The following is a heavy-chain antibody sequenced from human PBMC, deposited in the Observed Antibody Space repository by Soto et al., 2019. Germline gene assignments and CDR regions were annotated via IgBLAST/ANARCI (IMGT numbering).Heavy chain of an antibody. CDR3: ARDSSSDYGSGRPLDY. CDR2: ISAYNGNT. CDR1: GYTFTSYG. Sequence: ASVKVSCKASGYTFTSYGISWVRQAPGQGLEWMGWISAYNGNTNYAQKLQGRVTMTTDTSTSTAYMELRSLRSNDTAVYYCARDSSSDYGSGRPLDYWGQGTLVTVSS. J-gene: IGHJ4*02. D-gene: IGHD3-10*01. V-gene: IGHV1-18*01.